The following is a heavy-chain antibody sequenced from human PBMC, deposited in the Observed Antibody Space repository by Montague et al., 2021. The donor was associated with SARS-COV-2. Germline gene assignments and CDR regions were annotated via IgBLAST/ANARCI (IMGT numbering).Heavy chain of an antibody. CDR1: GGSISTYY. CDR3: ARGKGRSPDAFDI. CDR2: IYYSGTP. D-gene: IGHD2-15*01. Sequence: SETLSLTCTVSGGSISTYYWSWIRQSPGTGLEWIGYIYYSGTPNYNPSLTSRLSISVDTSKNQFSLELSSVTAADTAVFFCARGKGRSPDAFDIWGQGITVTVSS. V-gene: IGHV4-59*01. J-gene: IGHJ3*02.